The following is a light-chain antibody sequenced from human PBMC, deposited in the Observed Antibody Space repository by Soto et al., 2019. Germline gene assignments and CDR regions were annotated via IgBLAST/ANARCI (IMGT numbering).Light chain of an antibody. CDR3: QQYGSSPPYT. CDR1: QSVSSSY. J-gene: IGKJ2*01. Sequence: EIVVTQSPGTLSLSPGERATLSCRASQSVSSSYLAWYQHKPGQAPRLLIYGASSRATGSPDRFSGSRSGTDFALTISRLEPEDFAVYYCQQYGSSPPYTFGQGTELEIK. CDR2: GAS. V-gene: IGKV3-20*01.